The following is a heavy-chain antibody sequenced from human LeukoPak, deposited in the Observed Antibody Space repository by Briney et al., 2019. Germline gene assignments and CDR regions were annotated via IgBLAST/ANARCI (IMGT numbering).Heavy chain of an antibody. J-gene: IGHJ4*03. D-gene: IGHD3-16*01. CDR3: ASLRVPGYFDY. V-gene: IGHV4-34*01. Sequence: PSETLSLTCAVYGGSFSGYYWSWIRQPPGKGLEWIGEINHSGSTNYNPSLKSRVTTSVDTSKNQFSLKLSSVTAADTAVYYCASLRVPGYFDYWGQGTLVTVSS. CDR1: GGSFSGYY. CDR2: INHSGST.